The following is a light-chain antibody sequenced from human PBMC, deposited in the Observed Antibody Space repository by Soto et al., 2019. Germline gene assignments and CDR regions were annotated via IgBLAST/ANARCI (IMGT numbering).Light chain of an antibody. CDR1: QSISSY. CDR2: AAS. Sequence: DIQMTQSPSSLSASVGDRVTITCRASQSISSYLNWYQQKPGKAPKLLIYAASSLESGVPSRFSGSGSGTDFTLTISSLQREDFATYYCQQSYSTPRTFSQGTKVEIK. CDR3: QQSYSTPRT. J-gene: IGKJ1*01. V-gene: IGKV1-39*01.